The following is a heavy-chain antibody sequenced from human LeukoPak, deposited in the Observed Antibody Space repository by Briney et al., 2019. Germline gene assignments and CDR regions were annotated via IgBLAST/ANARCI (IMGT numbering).Heavy chain of an antibody. Sequence: SETLSLTCAVYGGSFSGYSWSWIRQPPGKGLEWIGRIYTSGSTNYNPSLKSRVTISVDTSKNQFSLKLSSVTAADTAVYYCARVAGPVDTATNWFDPWGQGTLVTVSS. CDR1: GGSFSGYS. CDR2: IYTSGST. CDR3: ARVAGPVDTATNWFDP. D-gene: IGHD5-18*01. J-gene: IGHJ5*02. V-gene: IGHV4-59*10.